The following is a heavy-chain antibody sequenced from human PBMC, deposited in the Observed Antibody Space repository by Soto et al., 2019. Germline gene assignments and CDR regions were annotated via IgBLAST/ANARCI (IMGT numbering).Heavy chain of an antibody. V-gene: IGHV1-69*06. Sequence: QVQLVQSGAEVKKPGSSVKVSCEASGGTFSGHAISWVRQAPGQGPEWMGGLIPLFGTTQHAQILQVRLSSTTAKSTSTAWIERSCVRFEDKAIYYGALGPNWRSRFDSGGQVTLFTVSS. CDR1: GGTFSGHA. J-gene: IGHJ4*02. CDR2: LIPLFGTT. D-gene: IGHD3-3*01. CDR3: ALGPNWRSRFDS.